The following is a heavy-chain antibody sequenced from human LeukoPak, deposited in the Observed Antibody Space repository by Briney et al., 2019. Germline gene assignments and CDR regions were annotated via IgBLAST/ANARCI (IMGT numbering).Heavy chain of an antibody. CDR2: IKQDGSEK. Sequence: PGGSLRLSCAASGFTFTSYWMSWVRQAPGKGLEWVANIKQDGSEKYYVDSVKGRFTISRDNAKNSLYLQMNSLRAEDTAVYYCARDRRYCSSTSCYTLSYYGMDVWGQGTTVTVSS. D-gene: IGHD2-2*02. V-gene: IGHV3-7*01. CDR1: GFTFTSYW. CDR3: ARDRRYCSSTSCYTLSYYGMDV. J-gene: IGHJ6*02.